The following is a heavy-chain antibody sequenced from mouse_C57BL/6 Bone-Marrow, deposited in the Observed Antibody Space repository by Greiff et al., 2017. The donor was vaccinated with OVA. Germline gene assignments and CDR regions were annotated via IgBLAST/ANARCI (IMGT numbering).Heavy chain of an antibody. Sequence: VQLQQSGAELARPGASVKLSCKASGYTFTSYGISWVKQRTGQGLEWIGEIYPRSGNTYYNEKFKGKATLTADKSSSTAYMELRSLTSEDSAVYFCAYYYGSPYWYFDVWGTGTTVTVSS. CDR2: IYPRSGNT. D-gene: IGHD1-1*01. CDR3: AYYYGSPYWYFDV. J-gene: IGHJ1*03. V-gene: IGHV1-81*01. CDR1: GYTFTSYG.